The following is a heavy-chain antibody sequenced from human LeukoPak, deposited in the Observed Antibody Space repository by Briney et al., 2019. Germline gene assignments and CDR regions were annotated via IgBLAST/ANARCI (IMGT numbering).Heavy chain of an antibody. CDR2: ISSSGSTI. CDR3: ARRFDP. CDR1: GGSFSGYY. J-gene: IGHJ5*02. V-gene: IGHV3-11*01. Sequence: LSLTCVVYGGSFSGYYWSWIRQAPGKGLEWVSYISSSGSTIYYADSVKGRFTISRDNAKNSLYLQMNSLRAEDTAVYYCARRFDPWGQGTLVTVSS.